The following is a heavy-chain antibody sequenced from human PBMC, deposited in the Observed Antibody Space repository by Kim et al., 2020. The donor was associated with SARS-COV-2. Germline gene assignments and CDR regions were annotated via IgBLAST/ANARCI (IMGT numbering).Heavy chain of an antibody. CDR3: ARVIVVVPAAIYNWFDP. D-gene: IGHD2-2*02. Sequence: LKSRVTISVDTSKNQFSLKLSSVTAADTAVYYCARVIVVVPAAIYNWFDPWGQGTLVTVSS. V-gene: IGHV4-39*01. J-gene: IGHJ5*02.